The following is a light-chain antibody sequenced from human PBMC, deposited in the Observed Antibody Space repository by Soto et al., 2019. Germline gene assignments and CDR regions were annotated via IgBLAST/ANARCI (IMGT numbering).Light chain of an antibody. CDR3: QQLNSYPRT. J-gene: IGKJ1*01. Sequence: DIQLTQSPSFLSASVGDRVTITCRASQGISSYLAWYQQKPGKAPNLLIYAASTLQSGVPSRFSGSGSGTEFTLTISSLQPEDFTTYYCQQLNSYPRTFGQGTKGEIK. CDR1: QGISSY. V-gene: IGKV1-9*01. CDR2: AAS.